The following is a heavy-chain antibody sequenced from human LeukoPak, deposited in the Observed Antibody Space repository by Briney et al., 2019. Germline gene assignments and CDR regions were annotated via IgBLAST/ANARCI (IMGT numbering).Heavy chain of an antibody. CDR2: INHSGST. CDR3: TRGANYVWGSYRSSRSYYFDY. V-gene: IGHV4-34*01. J-gene: IGHJ4*02. Sequence: SETLSLTCAVYGGSFSGYYWSWIRQPPGKGLEWIGEINHSGSTNYNPSLKSRVTISVDTSKNQFSLKLSSVTAADTAVYYCTRGANYVWGSYRSSRSYYFDYWGQGTLVTVSS. CDR1: GGSFSGYY. D-gene: IGHD3-16*02.